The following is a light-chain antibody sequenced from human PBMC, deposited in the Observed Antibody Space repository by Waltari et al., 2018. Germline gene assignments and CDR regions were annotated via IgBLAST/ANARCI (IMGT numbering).Light chain of an antibody. V-gene: IGLV2-14*03. Sequence: QSALNHPASVSGSPGQSITIPCPRTRNDVGGYNYATWYQQPPGKGPKLMTYDVSNRPSGVPNRFSGSKSGNTASLTISGLQAEDEADYYCSSYTSSNSYVFGTGTKVTVL. CDR2: DVS. CDR3: SSYTSSNSYV. J-gene: IGLJ1*01. CDR1: RNDVGGYNY.